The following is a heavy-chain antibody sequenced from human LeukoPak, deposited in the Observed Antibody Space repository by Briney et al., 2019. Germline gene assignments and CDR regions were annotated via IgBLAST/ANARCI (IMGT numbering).Heavy chain of an antibody. V-gene: IGHV3-53*01. CDR2: IYSDGRT. J-gene: IGHJ5*02. Sequence: PGGSLRLSCAASGFTVSNKYMTWVRQAPGKGLEWVSLIYSDGRTYYADSVKGRCTISRDNSKNTLYLQMNSLRAEDTAVYYCAKDVYYYDSSGYSPNWFDPWGQGTLVTVSS. D-gene: IGHD3-22*01. CDR3: AKDVYYYDSSGYSPNWFDP. CDR1: GFTVSNKY.